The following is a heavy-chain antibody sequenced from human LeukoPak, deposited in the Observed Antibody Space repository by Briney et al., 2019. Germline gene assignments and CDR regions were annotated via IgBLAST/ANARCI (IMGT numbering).Heavy chain of an antibody. V-gene: IGHV4-4*07. CDR2: IYTSGST. Sequence: SETLSLTCTVSGGSISSYYWSWIRQPAGKGLEWIGRIYTSGSTNYSPSLKSRVTMSVDTSKNQFSLKLSSVTAADTAVYYCARDLWPGSLNDAFDIWGQGTMVTVSS. J-gene: IGHJ3*02. D-gene: IGHD2-21*01. CDR3: ARDLWPGSLNDAFDI. CDR1: GGSISSYY.